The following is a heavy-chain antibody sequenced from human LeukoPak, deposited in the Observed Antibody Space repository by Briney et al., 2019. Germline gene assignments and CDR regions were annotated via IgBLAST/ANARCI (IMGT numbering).Heavy chain of an antibody. V-gene: IGHV3-33*01. CDR1: GFTFSSYG. CDR3: ARGSGSFFGGFDD. Sequence: PGRSLRLSCAASGFTFSSYGMHWVRQTPGKGLEWVAIIWSDGSNKYYADSVKGRFTISRDNSKNTLYLQMNSLRAEDTAVYYCARGSGSFFGGFDDWGQGALGTVTS. J-gene: IGHJ4*02. D-gene: IGHD1-26*01. CDR2: IWSDGSNK.